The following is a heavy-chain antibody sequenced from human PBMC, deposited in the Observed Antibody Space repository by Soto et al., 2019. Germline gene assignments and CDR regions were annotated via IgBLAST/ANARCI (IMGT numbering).Heavy chain of an antibody. Sequence: QVQLVQSGVEVREPGASVKVSCKAVRYIFTNYGVSWVRQAPGQGLEWMGWITTYNGNTEYAQKFQGRVTMTTDASTSKAYMALGSLRADDTAIYYCARALTRDGMDVWGQGTTVTVSS. CDR3: ARALTRDGMDV. CDR1: RYIFTNYG. V-gene: IGHV1-18*01. J-gene: IGHJ6*02. CDR2: ITTYNGNT.